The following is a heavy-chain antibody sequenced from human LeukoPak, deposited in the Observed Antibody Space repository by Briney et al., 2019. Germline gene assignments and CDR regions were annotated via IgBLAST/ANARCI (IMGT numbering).Heavy chain of an antibody. V-gene: IGHV4-59*08. D-gene: IGHD1-26*01. Sequence: SETLSLTCTVSGGSISSYYWSWIRQPPGKGLEWIGYIYYSGSTNYNPSLKSRVTISVDTSKNQFSLKLSSVTAADTAVYYCARPGIVGAHDAFDIWGQEAMVPVFS. CDR1: GGSISSYY. CDR2: IYYSGST. CDR3: ARPGIVGAHDAFDI. J-gene: IGHJ3*02.